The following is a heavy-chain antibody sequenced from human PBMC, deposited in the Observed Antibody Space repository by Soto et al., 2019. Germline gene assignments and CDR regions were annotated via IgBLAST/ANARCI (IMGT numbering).Heavy chain of an antibody. D-gene: IGHD3-10*01. V-gene: IGHV1-3*01. CDR3: AREMGFVLSDY. Sequence: QVQLVQSGAEVKKPGASVKVSCKASGYTFTNYAIDWVRQAPGQRLEWMGWINAGNGNTKYSQKFLGRVTITRDTSASTAYIELSSVRSEDTAVYYCAREMGFVLSDYWGQGILVTVSS. CDR1: GYTFTNYA. J-gene: IGHJ4*02. CDR2: INAGNGNT.